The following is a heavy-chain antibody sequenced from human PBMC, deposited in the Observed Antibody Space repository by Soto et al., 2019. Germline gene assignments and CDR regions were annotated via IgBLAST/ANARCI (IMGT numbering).Heavy chain of an antibody. V-gene: IGHV3-23*01. J-gene: IGHJ4*02. D-gene: IGHD3-9*01. CDR3: AKGSHYDILTAYHAFDY. CDR1: GFTFNSYA. CDR2: ISGGGGGT. Sequence: GGSMRLSCAASGFTFNSYAMNWVRQAPGKGLEWVSSISGGGGGTYYADSVKGRLTISRDNSKNTLYLQMNSLRAEDTALYYCAKGSHYDILTAYHAFDYWGPGTLVT.